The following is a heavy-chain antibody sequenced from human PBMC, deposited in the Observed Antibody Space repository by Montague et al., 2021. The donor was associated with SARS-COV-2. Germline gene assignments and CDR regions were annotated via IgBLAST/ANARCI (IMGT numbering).Heavy chain of an antibody. D-gene: IGHD3-9*01. J-gene: IGHJ6*02. CDR1: GFTFSSYP. Sequence: SLRLSCAASGFTFSSYPMHWVRQAPGKGLEWVAVISYDGTYKYYADSVKGRFTISRDNSKNTLYLQLNSLRAEDTAVYFCARDHQFYDVLTAYFPSNYYHNYYRMDVWGQGTTVTVSS. V-gene: IGHV3-30-3*01. CDR2: ISYDGTYK. CDR3: ARDHQFYDVLTAYFPSNYYHNYYRMDV.